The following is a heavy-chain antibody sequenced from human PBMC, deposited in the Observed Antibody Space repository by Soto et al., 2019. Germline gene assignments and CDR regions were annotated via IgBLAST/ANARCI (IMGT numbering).Heavy chain of an antibody. CDR3: ARRKDYYYGMYV. CDR2: INHSGST. Sequence: ETLSLTCAVYGGSFSGYYWSWIRQPPGKGLEWIGEINHSGSTNYNPSLKSRVTISVDTSKNQFSLKLSSVTAADTAVYYCARRKDYYYGMYVWGQGTTVTVSS. CDR1: GGSFSGYY. V-gene: IGHV4-34*01. J-gene: IGHJ6*02.